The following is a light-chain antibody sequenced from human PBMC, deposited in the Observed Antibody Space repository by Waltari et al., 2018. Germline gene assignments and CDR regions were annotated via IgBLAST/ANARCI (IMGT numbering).Light chain of an antibody. V-gene: IGKV1-5*03. Sequence: DIQMTQSPSTLSAFVGERVTITCRASQSISSWLAWYQQKPGKAPNLLIHKASSLESGVPSRFSGSESGTEFTLTISRLQPDDFATYYCQQYQSYPWTFGQGTKVEMK. CDR2: KAS. CDR3: QQYQSYPWT. J-gene: IGKJ1*01. CDR1: QSISSW.